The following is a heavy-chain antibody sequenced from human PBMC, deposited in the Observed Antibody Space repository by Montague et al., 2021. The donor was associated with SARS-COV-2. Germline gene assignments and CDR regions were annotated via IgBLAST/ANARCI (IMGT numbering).Heavy chain of an antibody. V-gene: IGHV4-39*01. CDR2: SYYSETT. Sequence: SETLSLTCTVSGDSFNSPKYYCAWIRQPPGKGLEWVGSSYYSETTYDNPSLRSQVTMSVDTSKTQFSLKMNSVTAADTAVYYCARGSYGSGSYHAFDIWSQGTVVAVSP. D-gene: IGHD3-10*01. CDR3: ARGSYGSGSYHAFDI. J-gene: IGHJ3*02. CDR1: GDSFNSPKYY.